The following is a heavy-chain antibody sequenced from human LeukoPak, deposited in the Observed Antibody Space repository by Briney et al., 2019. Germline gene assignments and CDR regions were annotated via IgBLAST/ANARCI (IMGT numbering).Heavy chain of an antibody. CDR3: ARDAGSEFDY. Sequence: GGSLRLSCAASGFTFSSYAMHWVRQAPGKGLEWVAVISYDGSNKYYADSVKGRFTISRDNSKNTLYLQMNSLRAEDTAVYYCARDAGSEFDYWGQGTLVTVSS. J-gene: IGHJ4*02. CDR2: ISYDGSNK. CDR1: GFTFSSYA. V-gene: IGHV3-30-3*01.